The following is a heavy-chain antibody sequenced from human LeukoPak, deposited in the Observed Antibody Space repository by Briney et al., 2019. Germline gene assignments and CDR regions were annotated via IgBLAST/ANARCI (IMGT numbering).Heavy chain of an antibody. V-gene: IGHV3-20*04. D-gene: IGHD4-17*01. CDR3: VRVDGYGDYSEYFLH. CDR2: INWNGGST. Sequence: PGGSLRLSCAASGFTFDDYGMSWVRQAPGKGLEWVSGINWNGGSTGYADSVRGRFTISRDNAKNSLSLQMNSLRAEDTALYYCVRVDGYGDYSEYFLHWGRGTLVTVSS. CDR1: GFTFDDYG. J-gene: IGHJ1*01.